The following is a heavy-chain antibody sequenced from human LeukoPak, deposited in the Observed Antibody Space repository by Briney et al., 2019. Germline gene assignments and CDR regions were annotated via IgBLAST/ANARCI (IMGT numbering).Heavy chain of an antibody. D-gene: IGHD3-3*01. Sequence: SETLSLTCAVYGGSFSGYYWSWIRQPPGKGLEWIGAINHSGSANYNPSLKSRVTISVDTSKNQFSLKLSSVTAADTAVYYCARASAYYDFWSGYLYAFDIWGQGTMVTVSS. CDR3: ARASAYYDFWSGYLYAFDI. CDR2: INHSGSA. CDR1: GGSFSGYY. J-gene: IGHJ3*02. V-gene: IGHV4-34*01.